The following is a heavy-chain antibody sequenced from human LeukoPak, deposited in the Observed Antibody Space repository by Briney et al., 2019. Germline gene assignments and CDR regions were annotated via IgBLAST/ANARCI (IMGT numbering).Heavy chain of an antibody. CDR3: ARVRWSYRAFDI. CDR2: ISYDGSNK. V-gene: IGHV3-30*04. D-gene: IGHD1-14*01. J-gene: IGHJ3*02. CDR1: GFTFSSYA. Sequence: PGRSLRLSCAASGFTFSSYAMHRVRQAPGKGLEGVAVISYDGSNKYYADSVKGRFTISRDNSKNTLYLQMNSLRAEDTAVYYCARVRWSYRAFDIWGQGTMVTVSS.